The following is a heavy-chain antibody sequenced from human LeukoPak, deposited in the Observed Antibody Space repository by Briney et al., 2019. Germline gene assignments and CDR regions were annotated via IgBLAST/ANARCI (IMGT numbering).Heavy chain of an antibody. CDR3: ARHTYASYYYGMDV. J-gene: IGHJ6*02. Sequence: KTSETLSLTCTVSGGSISSSSYYWGWIRQSPGKGLEWIGSIYYSGSTYYKPSLESRFTISVDTSKNQFSLKLSSVTAADTAVYYCARHTYASYYYGMDVWGPGTTVTVSS. V-gene: IGHV4-39*01. CDR1: GGSISSSSYY. CDR2: IYYSGST. D-gene: IGHD3-16*01.